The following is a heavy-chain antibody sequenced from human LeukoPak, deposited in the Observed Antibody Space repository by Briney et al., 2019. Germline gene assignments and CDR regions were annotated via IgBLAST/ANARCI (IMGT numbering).Heavy chain of an antibody. CDR2: VYPGDSDT. V-gene: IGHV5-51*01. J-gene: IGHJ4*02. CDR3: ARQFRISGWYYFDY. D-gene: IGHD6-19*01. CDR1: GYSFTSYW. Sequence: GESLKISCKGSGYSFTSYWIGWVRQLPGKGLEWMGIVYPGDSDTRYSPSFQGQVTISADKSISTAYLQWSSLKASDTAMYYCARQFRISGWYYFDYWGQGTLVTVSS.